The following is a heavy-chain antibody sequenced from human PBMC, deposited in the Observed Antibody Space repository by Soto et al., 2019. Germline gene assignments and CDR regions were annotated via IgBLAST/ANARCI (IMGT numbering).Heavy chain of an antibody. CDR2: IDPGNSYT. CDR1: GYSFSNYW. V-gene: IGHV5-10-1*01. CDR3: ARMSCSSASCIRA. J-gene: IGHJ4*02. Sequence: PGESLKISCKGSGYSFSNYWIHWVRQMPGKGLEWMGRIDPGNSYTNYSPSFQGHVTISADTSIDTAYLQWTSLKVSDTAMYYCARMSCSSASCIRAWAPRTMVTVS. D-gene: IGHD2-2*01.